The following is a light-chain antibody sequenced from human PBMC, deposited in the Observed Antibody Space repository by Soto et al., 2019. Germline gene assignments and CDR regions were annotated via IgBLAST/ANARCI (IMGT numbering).Light chain of an antibody. V-gene: IGKV3-20*01. CDR3: QQYDNSPLT. J-gene: IGKJ4*01. CDR2: GAS. Sequence: EFVLTQSPGTLSFSSGERATLSFRASQTVRNNYLAWYQQKPGQAPRLLIYGASNRATGIPDRFSGSGSGTDFTLTISRLEPEDFAVYYCQQYDNSPLTFGGGTKVDIK. CDR1: QTVRNNY.